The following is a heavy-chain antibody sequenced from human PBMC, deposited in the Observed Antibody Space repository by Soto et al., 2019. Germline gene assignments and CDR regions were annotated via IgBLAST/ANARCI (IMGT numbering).Heavy chain of an antibody. J-gene: IGHJ6*02. CDR2: INHSGST. Sequence: LSLTCAIYGGSFSGYYWSWIRQPPGKGLEWIGEINHSGSTNYNPSLKSRVTISVDTSKNQFSLKLSSVTAADTAVYYCARSYYYGSGSSPYWYYGMDVWGQGTTVTVSS. CDR3: ARSYYYGSGSSPYWYYGMDV. V-gene: IGHV4-34*01. CDR1: GGSFSGYY. D-gene: IGHD3-10*01.